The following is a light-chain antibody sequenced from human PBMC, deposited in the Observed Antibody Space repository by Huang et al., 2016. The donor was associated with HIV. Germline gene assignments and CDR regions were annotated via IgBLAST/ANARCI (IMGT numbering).Light chain of an antibody. J-gene: IGKJ2*01. V-gene: IGKV3-20*01. CDR3: QQYGSSPRT. CDR1: QTVRNSY. Sequence: EIVLTQSPGTLSLSPGERATLSCRASQTVRNSYLDWYQQKPAQVPSLLSDGAYKRAGGIPYRFSGSQSGTDFTLAISRLEPEDFAVYYCQQYGSSPRTFGQGTKLEIK. CDR2: GAY.